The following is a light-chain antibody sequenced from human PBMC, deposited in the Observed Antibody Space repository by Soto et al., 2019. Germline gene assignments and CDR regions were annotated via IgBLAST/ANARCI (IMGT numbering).Light chain of an antibody. V-gene: IGKV3-15*01. CDR1: QSVSNN. Sequence: EIVVTQSPATLAVSPGERATLSCRASQSVSNNLAWYQQKRGQPPRLLIYGASTRATGTPARFSGSGSETEYTLTISSLQSEDFAVYYCQQYDNLWTFGQGTKVDIK. CDR3: QQYDNLWT. J-gene: IGKJ1*01. CDR2: GAS.